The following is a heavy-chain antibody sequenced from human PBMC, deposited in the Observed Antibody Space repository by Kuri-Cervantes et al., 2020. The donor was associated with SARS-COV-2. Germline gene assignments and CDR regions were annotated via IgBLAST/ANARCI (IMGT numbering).Heavy chain of an antibody. CDR2: INHSGST. J-gene: IGHJ6*01. V-gene: IGHV4-34*01. Sequence: GSLRLSCTVSGGSISSYYWSWIRQPPGKGLEWIGEINHSGSTNYNPSLKSRVTVSIDTSKNQFSLKLSSVTAADTAVYYCARGGGTTGTTGGDAPYPYYYYGMDVWGQGTTVTGSS. CDR3: ARGGGTTGTTGGDAPYPYYYYGMDV. CDR1: GGSISSYY. D-gene: IGHD1-1*01.